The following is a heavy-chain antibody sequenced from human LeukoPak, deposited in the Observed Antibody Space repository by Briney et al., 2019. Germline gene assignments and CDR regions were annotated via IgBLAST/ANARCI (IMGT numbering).Heavy chain of an antibody. Sequence: GGSLRLSCAASGFSFSGTWMNWVRQAPGKGLEWVSGISNSGGSTYYADSVKGRFTISRDNSKNTLYLQMNSLRAEDTAVYYCAKETSSSFDYWGRGTLVTVSS. CDR3: AKETSSSFDY. D-gene: IGHD6-6*01. V-gene: IGHV3-23*01. J-gene: IGHJ4*02. CDR2: ISNSGGST. CDR1: GFSFSGTW.